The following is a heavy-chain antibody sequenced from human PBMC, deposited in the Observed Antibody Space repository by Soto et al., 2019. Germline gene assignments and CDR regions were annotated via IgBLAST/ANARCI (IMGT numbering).Heavy chain of an antibody. Sequence: QVQLQESGPGLVKPSQTLSLTCTVSGDSISSGGYYWSGIRQHPGKGLEWIGYIYDNGGAYYSPSLKGRVVISVDRSENQFSLRLSSVTAADTAVYYCARVKGGTTRRAFDSWGQGTLVTVSS. CDR1: GDSISSGGYY. V-gene: IGHV4-31*03. CDR3: ARVKGGTTRRAFDS. CDR2: IYDNGGA. J-gene: IGHJ4*02. D-gene: IGHD1-7*01.